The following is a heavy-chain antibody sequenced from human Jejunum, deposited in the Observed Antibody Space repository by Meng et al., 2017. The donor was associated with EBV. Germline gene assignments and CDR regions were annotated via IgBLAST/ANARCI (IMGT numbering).Heavy chain of an antibody. CDR1: GGTFISYV. D-gene: IGHD3-22*01. CDR2: NIPIFGRT. Sequence: VQFGAEGKKPGPSVKVSCKASGGTFISYVINGVRQAPGQGLDWRGGNIPIFGRTNYALEFQYRVTITADKFTSTVYMEMSSLKSEDTAVYYCARDQGRDYDSSTYYTHWGRGTLVTVSS. CDR3: ARDQGRDYDSSTYYTH. V-gene: IGHV1-69*06. J-gene: IGHJ4*02.